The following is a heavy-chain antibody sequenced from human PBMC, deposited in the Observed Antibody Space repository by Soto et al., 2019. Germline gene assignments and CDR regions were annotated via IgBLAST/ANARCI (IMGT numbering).Heavy chain of an antibody. Sequence: SETLSLTCTVSGGSISSSGYYWSWIRQHPGKGLEWIGYIYYSGSTYYNPSLKSRVTISIHTSKTQFSLKLSSVTAADTAVYYYARGGSSWGNWFGPWGQGTLVTVSS. CDR2: IYYSGST. CDR3: ARGGSSWGNWFGP. CDR1: GGSISSSGYY. J-gene: IGHJ5*02. D-gene: IGHD6-13*01. V-gene: IGHV4-31*03.